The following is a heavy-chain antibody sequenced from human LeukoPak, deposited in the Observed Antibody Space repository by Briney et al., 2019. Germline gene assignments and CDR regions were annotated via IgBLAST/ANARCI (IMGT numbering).Heavy chain of an antibody. J-gene: IGHJ4*02. CDR3: ARDVVAAAGTKDRDFDY. CDR1: GGSFSGYY. CDR2: INHSGST. Sequence: SETLSLTCAVYGGSFSGYYWSWIRQPPGKGLEWIGEINHSGSTNYNPSLKSRVTISVDTSKNQFSLQLNSVTPEDTVVYYCARDVVAAAGTKDRDFDYWGQGTLVTVSS. V-gene: IGHV4-34*01. D-gene: IGHD6-13*01.